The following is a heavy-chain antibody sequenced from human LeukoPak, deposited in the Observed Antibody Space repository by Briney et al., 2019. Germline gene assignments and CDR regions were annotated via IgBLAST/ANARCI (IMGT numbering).Heavy chain of an antibody. CDR2: IWYDGQTK. Sequence: GGSLRLSCEASGFIFSNHGMHWVRQAPGKGLEWLALIWYDGQTKFYADSVKGRFTISRDNSGNTLFLHMTSLRVEDTAVYYCAREWGRIAVAGGPGYWGQGALVTVSS. CDR1: GFIFSNHG. D-gene: IGHD6-19*01. J-gene: IGHJ4*02. CDR3: AREWGRIAVAGGPGY. V-gene: IGHV3-33*01.